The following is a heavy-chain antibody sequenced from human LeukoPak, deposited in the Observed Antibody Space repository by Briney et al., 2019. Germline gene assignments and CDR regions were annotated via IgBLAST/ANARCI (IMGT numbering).Heavy chain of an antibody. J-gene: IGHJ4*02. CDR2: IKHDGSEK. V-gene: IGHV3-7*01. CDR3: ASHYYDSSGYYGGHDY. CDR1: GFTFSTYW. Sequence: GGSLRLSCAASGFTFSTYWMTWVRQAPGKGLEWVANIKHDGSEKYYVDSVRGRFTISRDNAKNSLYLQMNSLRAEDTAVYYCASHYYDSSGYYGGHDYWGQGTLVTVSS. D-gene: IGHD3-22*01.